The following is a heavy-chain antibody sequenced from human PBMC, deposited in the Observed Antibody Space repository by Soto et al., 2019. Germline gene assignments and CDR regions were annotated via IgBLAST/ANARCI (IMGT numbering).Heavy chain of an antibody. V-gene: IGHV1-2*02. CDR3: AGRGTLDFYGMDV. Sequence: QVQLVQSGAEVRKPGASMKVSYKASGYTFTDFYLHWVRRAPGQGLEWMGWINPNSADTIYAQKFQGRVTMTRDTSISTAYMELTSLRSDDTAVYFCAGRGTLDFYGMDVWGQGTTFTVSS. J-gene: IGHJ6*02. CDR2: INPNSADT. CDR1: GYTFTDFY. D-gene: IGHD3-16*01.